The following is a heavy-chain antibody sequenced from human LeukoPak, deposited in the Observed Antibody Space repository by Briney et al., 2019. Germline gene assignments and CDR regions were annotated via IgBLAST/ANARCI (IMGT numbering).Heavy chain of an antibody. D-gene: IGHD6-19*01. J-gene: IGHJ4*02. CDR1: GFTFSSYG. Sequence: GRSLRLSCAASGFTFSSYGMHWVRQAPGKGLEWVAVISYDGSNKYYADSVKGRFTISRDKSKNTLYLQMNSLRAEDTAVYYCAKDLSLGGSGCPDYWGQGTLVTVSS. CDR2: ISYDGSNK. CDR3: AKDLSLGGSGCPDY. V-gene: IGHV3-30*18.